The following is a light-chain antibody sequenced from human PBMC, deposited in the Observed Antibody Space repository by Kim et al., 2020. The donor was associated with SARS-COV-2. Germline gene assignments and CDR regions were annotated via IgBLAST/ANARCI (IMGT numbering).Light chain of an antibody. CDR3: NSRDSSHNRVI. V-gene: IGLV3-19*01. CDR1: SLRNYY. CDR2: GRN. Sequence: SSELTQDHAVSVALGQTVRITCQGDSLRNYYATWYQQKPGQAPVLVFYGRNNRPSGTPDRFSGSSLGNTASLTITGAQAEDEADYYCNSRDSSHNRVIFGGGTQLTVL. J-gene: IGLJ2*01.